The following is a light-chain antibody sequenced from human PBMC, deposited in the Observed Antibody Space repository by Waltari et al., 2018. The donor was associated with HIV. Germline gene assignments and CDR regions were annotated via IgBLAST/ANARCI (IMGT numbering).Light chain of an antibody. CDR2: DVS. CDR1: SSDVGGYNY. J-gene: IGLJ2*01. V-gene: IGLV2-23*02. CDR3: CSYAGSVV. Sequence: QSALTQPVSVSGSPGQSITISCTGTSSDVGGYNYVSWYQQHPGKAPKLMIYDVSKRPSGVSNRFSGSKSGNTASLTISGLQAEDEADYYCCSYAGSVVFGGGTKLTVL.